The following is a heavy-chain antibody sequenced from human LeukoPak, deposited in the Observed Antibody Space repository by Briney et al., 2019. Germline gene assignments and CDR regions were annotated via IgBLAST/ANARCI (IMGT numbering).Heavy chain of an antibody. J-gene: IGHJ3*02. CDR3: ARSNALFGAHDAFDI. CDR2: INPSGGST. V-gene: IGHV1-46*01. D-gene: IGHD3-16*01. CDR1: GYTFTSYY. Sequence: ASVKVSRKASGYTFTSYYMHWVRQAPGQGLEWMGIINPSGGSTSYAQKFKGRVTMTRDMSTSTVYMELSSLRSEDTAVYYGARSNALFGAHDAFDIWGQGTMVTVSS.